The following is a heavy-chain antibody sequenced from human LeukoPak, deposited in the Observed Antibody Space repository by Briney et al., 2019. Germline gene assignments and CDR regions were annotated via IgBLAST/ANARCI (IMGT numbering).Heavy chain of an antibody. CDR1: GGSFSGYY. CDR3: ARTEVGYCGGDCVNWFDP. V-gene: IGHV4-34*01. D-gene: IGHD2-21*02. CDR2: INHSGST. J-gene: IGHJ5*02. Sequence: PSETLSLTCAVYGGSFSGYYWSWIRQPPGKGLEWIGEINHSGSTNYNPSLKSRVTISVDTSKNQFSLKLSSVTAADTAVYYCARTEVGYCGGDCVNWFDPWGQGTLVTVSS.